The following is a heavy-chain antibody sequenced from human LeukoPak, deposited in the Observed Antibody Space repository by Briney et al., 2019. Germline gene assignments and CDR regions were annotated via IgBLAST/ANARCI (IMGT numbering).Heavy chain of an antibody. CDR2: IHQDAGEK. V-gene: IGHV3-7*05. D-gene: IGHD2-21*01. Sequence: PGRSLRLSCAASGFSFSDSWMTWVRQTPGKGLQWVASIHQDAGEKQYLDSVRGRFTISRDNAKNSLYLQMNSLRVEDTAVYYCASSKDHCCHYWGQGTLVTVSS. J-gene: IGHJ4*02. CDR3: ASSKDHCCHY. CDR1: GFSFSDSW.